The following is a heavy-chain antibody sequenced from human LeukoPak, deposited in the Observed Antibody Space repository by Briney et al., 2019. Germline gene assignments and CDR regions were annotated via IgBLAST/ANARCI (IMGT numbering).Heavy chain of an antibody. V-gene: IGHV3-30*03. Sequence: GGSLRLSCAASGFIFSNYGMHWVRQAPGKGLEWVALISYDGSNKYYADSVKGRFTISRDNSKKMLSLQMNSLRAEDTAVYYCARGLAVANDYWGQGTLVTVSS. D-gene: IGHD6-19*01. CDR1: GFIFSNYG. J-gene: IGHJ4*02. CDR3: ARGLAVANDY. CDR2: ISYDGSNK.